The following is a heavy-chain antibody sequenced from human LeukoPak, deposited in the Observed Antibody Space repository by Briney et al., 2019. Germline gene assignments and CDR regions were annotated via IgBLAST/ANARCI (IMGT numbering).Heavy chain of an antibody. CDR1: GXTLSPYG. J-gene: IGHJ5*02. CDR3: AKEGTPQVSTWYDL. CDR2: ISYEGGTQ. Sequence: PGGSLRLSCAASGXTLSPYGMHWVRQAPGKGLEWVAVISYEGGTQHYADSVKGRFIISRDNPRNTLYLQMNILRTEDTAVYYCAKEGTPQVSTWYDLWGQGTQVIVSS. V-gene: IGHV3-30*18. D-gene: IGHD3-10*01.